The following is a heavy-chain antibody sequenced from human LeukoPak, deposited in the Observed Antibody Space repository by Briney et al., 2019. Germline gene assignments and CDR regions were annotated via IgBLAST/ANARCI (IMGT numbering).Heavy chain of an antibody. CDR1: GFTFTSYA. CDR3: AKDGDIWLGDLNWFDP. J-gene: IGHJ5*02. CDR2: ISGGGGNT. Sequence: GGSLRLSCAASGFTFTSYALSWVRQAPGKGLEWVSTISGGGGNTYYADSVKGRFTISRDISKNMLYLQMNSLRAEDTAVYYCAKDGDIWLGDLNWFDPWGQETLVTVSS. D-gene: IGHD3-10*01. V-gene: IGHV3-23*01.